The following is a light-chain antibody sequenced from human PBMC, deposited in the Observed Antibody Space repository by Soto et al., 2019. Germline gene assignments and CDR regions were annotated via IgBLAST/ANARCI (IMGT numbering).Light chain of an antibody. J-gene: IGKJ1*01. Sequence: EIAVTQSPATQSLSPGERATLSCRASQSVRSSLAWYQVKPGQAPRLLISGASSRATGIPDRFSGSGSGTDFTLTISRLEPEDFAVYYCQQYGSSPGTFGQGTKVDIK. CDR1: QSVRSS. V-gene: IGKV3-20*01. CDR2: GAS. CDR3: QQYGSSPGT.